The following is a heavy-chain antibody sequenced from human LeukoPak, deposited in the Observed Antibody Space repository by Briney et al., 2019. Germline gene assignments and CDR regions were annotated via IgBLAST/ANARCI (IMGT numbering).Heavy chain of an antibody. Sequence: GGSLRLSCAASGFTFSSYGMHWVRQAPGKGLEWVAVISYDGSNKYYADSVKGRFTISRDNSKDTLYLQMNSLRAEDTAVYYCAKDMVILWFGELLYPTTPDYWGQGTLVTVSS. CDR2: ISYDGSNK. CDR1: GFTFSSYG. J-gene: IGHJ4*02. CDR3: AKDMVILWFGELLYPTTPDY. V-gene: IGHV3-30*18. D-gene: IGHD3-10*01.